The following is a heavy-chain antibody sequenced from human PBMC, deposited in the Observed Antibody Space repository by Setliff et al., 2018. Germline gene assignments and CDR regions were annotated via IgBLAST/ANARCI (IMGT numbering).Heavy chain of an antibody. Sequence: SGPTLVNPTQTLTLTCTFSGFSHSTSGMRVSWIRQPPGKALEWLARIDWDDDKFYSTSLKTRLTISKDTSKNQVVLTMTNMDPVDTATYYCARSTIAVAGTGYYYGMDVWGQGTTVTVSS. D-gene: IGHD6-19*01. CDR1: GFSHSTSGMR. V-gene: IGHV2-70*04. CDR3: ARSTIAVAGTGYYYGMDV. CDR2: IDWDDDK. J-gene: IGHJ6*02.